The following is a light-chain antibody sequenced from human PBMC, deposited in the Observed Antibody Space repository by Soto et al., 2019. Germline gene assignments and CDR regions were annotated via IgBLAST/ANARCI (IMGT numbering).Light chain of an antibody. CDR2: GAS. J-gene: IGKJ5*01. V-gene: IGKV3-20*01. CDR1: QSVSSNY. CDR3: QQYGSSPIT. Sequence: EIVLTQSPGTLSLSPGERATHSCRATQSVSSNYLAWYQQMPGQAPRLLIYGASSRATGIPDRFSGSGSGTDFTLTISRLEPQDFAVYYCQQYGSSPITFGQGTRLEIK.